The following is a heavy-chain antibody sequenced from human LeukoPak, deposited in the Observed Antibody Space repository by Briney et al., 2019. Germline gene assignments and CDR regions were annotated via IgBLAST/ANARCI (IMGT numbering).Heavy chain of an antibody. CDR2: INPSGGST. V-gene: IGHV1-46*01. CDR1: GYTFTSYY. D-gene: IGHD1-26*01. Sequence: ASVKVSCKESGYTFTSYYMHWVRQAPGQGLEWMGIINPSGGSTSYAQKFQGRVTMTRDTSTSTVYMELSSLRSEDTAVYYCASLTVGATLFDYWGQGTLVTVSS. J-gene: IGHJ4*02. CDR3: ASLTVGATLFDY.